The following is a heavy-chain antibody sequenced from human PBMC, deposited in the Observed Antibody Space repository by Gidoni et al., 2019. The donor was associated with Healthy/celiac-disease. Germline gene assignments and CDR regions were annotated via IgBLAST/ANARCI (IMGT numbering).Heavy chain of an antibody. J-gene: IGHJ5*02. CDR2: ISGSGGST. D-gene: IGHD2-2*01. CDR3: AKEETYDNWFDP. CDR1: GFTFRSYA. Sequence: EVQLLASGGGLVQHGGALRLSCAASGFTFRSYAMSWVRQAPGKGLAWVSAISGSGGSTYYADSVKGRFTISRDNSKNTLYLQMNSLRAEDTAVYYCAKEETYDNWFDPWGQGTLVTVSS. V-gene: IGHV3-23*01.